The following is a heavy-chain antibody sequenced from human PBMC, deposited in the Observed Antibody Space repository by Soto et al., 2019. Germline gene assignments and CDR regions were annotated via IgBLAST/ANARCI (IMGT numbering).Heavy chain of an antibody. V-gene: IGHV3-23*01. D-gene: IGHD1-26*01. J-gene: IGHJ4*02. CDR2: ISAGGGTT. Sequence: PGGSLRLSCAASGFTFSSYDMSWVRQAPGKGLEWVSSISAGGGTTYYTDSVKGRFTISRDNPKNTLYVQMNSLRVEDTGLYYCAKFSGTVGARTDYWGQGTLVTVSS. CDR1: GFTFSSYD. CDR3: AKFSGTVGARTDY.